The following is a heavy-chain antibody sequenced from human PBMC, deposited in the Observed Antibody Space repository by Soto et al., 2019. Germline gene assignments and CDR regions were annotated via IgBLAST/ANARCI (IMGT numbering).Heavy chain of an antibody. CDR3: ARGGYYYYYGMDV. V-gene: IGHV4-31*03. D-gene: IGHD3-16*01. J-gene: IGHJ6*02. Sequence: QVQLQESGPGLVKPSQTLSLTCTVSGGSISSGGYYWSWIRQHPGKGLEWIGYIYYSGSTYYNPSLNSRVTISADTSKNQFSLKLSSVTAADTAVYYCARGGYYYYYGMDVWGQGTTVTVSS. CDR1: GGSISSGGYY. CDR2: IYYSGST.